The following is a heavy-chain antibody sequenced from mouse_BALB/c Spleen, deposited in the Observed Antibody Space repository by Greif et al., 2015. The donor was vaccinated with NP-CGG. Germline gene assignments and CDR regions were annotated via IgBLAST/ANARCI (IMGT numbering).Heavy chain of an antibody. Sequence: QVQLQQSWAELAKPGASVKMSCKASGYTFTSYWMHWVKQRPGQGLEWIGYINPSTGYTEYNQKFKDKATLTADKSSSTAYMQLSSLTSEDSAVYYCARGGLLYGGGYFDVWGAGTTVTVSS. J-gene: IGHJ1*01. CDR3: ARGGLLYGGGYFDV. CDR2: INPSTGYT. D-gene: IGHD3-1*01. CDR1: GYTFTSYW. V-gene: IGHV1-7*01.